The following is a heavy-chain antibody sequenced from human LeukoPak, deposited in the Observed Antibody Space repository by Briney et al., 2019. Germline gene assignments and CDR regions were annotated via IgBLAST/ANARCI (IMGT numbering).Heavy chain of an antibody. CDR2: ISASGSFV. CDR3: AKDRGDPYNSYYYFYRDV. J-gene: IGHJ6*03. Sequence: GGSLRLSCAASGFTFSSYTLNWVRQAPGKGLEWVSSISASGSFVYYADSVKGRFTISRDNAKNSLYLQMNSLRAEDTAMYFLAKDRGDPYNSYYYFYRDVWGKGTRVTVSS. CDR1: GFTFSSYT. D-gene: IGHD3-10*01. V-gene: IGHV3-21*01.